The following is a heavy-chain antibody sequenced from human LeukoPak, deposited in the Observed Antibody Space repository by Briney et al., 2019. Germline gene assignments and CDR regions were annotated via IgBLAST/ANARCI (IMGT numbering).Heavy chain of an antibody. CDR3: ARGEDFERYYLAY. CDR1: GGSISSSSYY. V-gene: IGHV4-39*07. Sequence: PSETLFLTCTVSGGSISSSSYYWGWIRQPPWKGLEWIGSIYYSGSTYYNPSLKSRVTISVDTSKNQFSLKLTSVTAADTAVYFCARGEDFERYYLAYWGQGTLVTVSS. CDR2: IYYSGST. D-gene: IGHD3-9*01. J-gene: IGHJ4*02.